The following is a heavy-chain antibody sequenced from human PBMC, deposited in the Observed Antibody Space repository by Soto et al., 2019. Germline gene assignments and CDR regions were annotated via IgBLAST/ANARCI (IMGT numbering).Heavy chain of an antibody. J-gene: IGHJ3*02. CDR2: INHSGST. CDR3: ASSPLGYCSSTSCPKTLRSGDAFDI. D-gene: IGHD2-2*01. Sequence: SETLSLTCAVYGGSFSGYYWSWIRQPPGKGLEWIGEINHSGSTNYNPSLKSRVTISVDTSKNQFSLKLSSVTAADTAVYYCASSPLGYCSSTSCPKTLRSGDAFDIWGQGTMVTVSS. V-gene: IGHV4-34*01. CDR1: GGSFSGYY.